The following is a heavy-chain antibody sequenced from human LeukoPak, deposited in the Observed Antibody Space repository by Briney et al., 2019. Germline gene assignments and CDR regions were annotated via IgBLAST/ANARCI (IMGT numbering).Heavy chain of an antibody. CDR2: ISGSGGTT. Sequence: SGGSLRLSCGASGFTFSNYAMNWVRQAPGKGLEWVSGISGSGGTTDYAGSVKGRFTISRDNSKNTLYVQMNSLRVEDTAVYYCAKDQRATISTSNWFDPWGQGTLVTVSS. CDR3: AKDQRATISTSNWFDP. D-gene: IGHD5-24*01. J-gene: IGHJ5*02. CDR1: GFTFSNYA. V-gene: IGHV3-23*01.